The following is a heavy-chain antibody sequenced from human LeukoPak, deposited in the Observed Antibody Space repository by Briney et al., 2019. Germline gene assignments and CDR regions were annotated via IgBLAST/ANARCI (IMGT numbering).Heavy chain of an antibody. D-gene: IGHD6-13*01. J-gene: IGHJ4*02. V-gene: IGHV2-5*02. CDR3: AHSPTYSSSWYFDY. Sequence: SGPTLLKPTQTLTLTCTFSGFSLSTSGVGVGWIRQPPGKALERLALISWDDDKRYIPSLKCRLTITKDTSKNQVVLTMTSMDPVDTATYYCAHSPTYSSSWYFDYWGQGTLVTVSS. CDR1: GFSLSTSGVG. CDR2: ISWDDDK.